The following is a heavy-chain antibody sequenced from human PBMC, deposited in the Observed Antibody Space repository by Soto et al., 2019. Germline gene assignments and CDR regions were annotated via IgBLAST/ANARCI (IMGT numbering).Heavy chain of an antibody. J-gene: IGHJ4*02. V-gene: IGHV3-23*01. Sequence: LRLSCAASGFTFSSYSMSWVRQAPWKGLEWVSAISGSGGSTYYADSVKGRFTISRDNSKNTLYLQMNSLRAEDTAVYYCAKSLLYSMGPYYFDYWGQGTLVTVSS. CDR1: GFTFSSYS. D-gene: IGHD4-4*01. CDR2: ISGSGGST. CDR3: AKSLLYSMGPYYFDY.